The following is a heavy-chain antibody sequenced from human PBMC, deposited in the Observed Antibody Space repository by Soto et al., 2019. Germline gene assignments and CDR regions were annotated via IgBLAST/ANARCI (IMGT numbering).Heavy chain of an antibody. J-gene: IGHJ4*02. CDR1: GFTFDDYA. V-gene: IGHV3-9*01. CDR2: ISGNSGNI. D-gene: IGHD5-18*01. CDR3: VRSKGGYSYGTPFDY. Sequence: EVQLEESGGALVQPGRSLRLSCAASGFTFDDYAMYWVRQVLGKGLEWVSSISGNSGNIGYADSVKGRFTTSRDNAENSLYLQMNSLRPEDTAVYYCVRSKGGYSYGTPFDYWGQGTLVTVSS.